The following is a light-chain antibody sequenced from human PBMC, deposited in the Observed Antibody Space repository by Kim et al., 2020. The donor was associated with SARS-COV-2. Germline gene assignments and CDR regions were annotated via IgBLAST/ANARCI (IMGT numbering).Light chain of an antibody. V-gene: IGKV1-5*03. J-gene: IGKJ1*01. CDR2: TAS. CDR1: QGISSW. CDR3: QQYSSYPGT. Sequence: ASVGDRVTITCRASQGISSWLAWYQQIPGKAPKLLIYTASTLEGGVPSRFSGSGSGTEFTLTISSLQPDDFATYYCQQYSSYPGTFGQGTKVDIK.